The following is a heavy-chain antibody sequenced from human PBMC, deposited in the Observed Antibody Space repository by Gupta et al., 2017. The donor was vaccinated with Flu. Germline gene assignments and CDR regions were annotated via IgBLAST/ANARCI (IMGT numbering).Heavy chain of an antibody. CDR1: GGSISRYY. Sequence: QVQLQESGPGLVKPSETLSLTCTVSGGSISRYYWSWIRQPPGKGLEWIGYIYYSGSTNYNPSLKSRVTISVDTSKNQFSLKLSSVTAADTAVYYCARDDYSSGWYKGAFDIWGQGTMVTVSS. CDR3: ARDDYSSGWYKGAFDI. CDR2: IYYSGST. V-gene: IGHV4-59*01. D-gene: IGHD6-19*01. J-gene: IGHJ3*02.